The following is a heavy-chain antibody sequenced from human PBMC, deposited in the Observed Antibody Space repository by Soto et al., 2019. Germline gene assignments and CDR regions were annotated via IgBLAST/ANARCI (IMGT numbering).Heavy chain of an antibody. J-gene: IGHJ6*02. CDR3: ARFRARLDGMDV. Sequence: SETLSLTCAVYGGSVSGYYCSWIRQPPGRGLEWIGEINHSGSTNYNPSLKSRVTISVDTSKNQFSLKLSSVTAADTAVYYCARFRARLDGMDVWGQGTTVTVSS. V-gene: IGHV4-34*01. CDR1: GGSVSGYY. CDR2: INHSGST.